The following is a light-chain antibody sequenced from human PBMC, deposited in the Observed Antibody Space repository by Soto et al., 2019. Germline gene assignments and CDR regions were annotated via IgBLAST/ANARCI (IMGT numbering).Light chain of an antibody. J-gene: IGKJ2*01. Sequence: DIQMTQSPSTLSASVGDRVTITRRASQSITNCLAWYQQKPGKAPKLLIFDASSLRSGVPSRFSGSGSGTEFTLTISSLQPEDFATYYCQQHNPYSPYTFGQGTKLEIK. V-gene: IGKV1-5*03. CDR1: QSITNC. CDR3: QQHNPYSPYT. CDR2: DAS.